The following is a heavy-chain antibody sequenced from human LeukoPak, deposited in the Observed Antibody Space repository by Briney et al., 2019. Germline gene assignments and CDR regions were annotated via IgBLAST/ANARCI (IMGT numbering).Heavy chain of an antibody. Sequence: SETLSLTCTVSGVSISSTGYYWGYIRQPPGKGLEGIGSSYYSGSTYYKPSLKSQITISVHTSKNQLSLNLTSVTAGDPAVYYCARHPVAVTRGANFDYWGQGTLVTVSS. D-gene: IGHD6-19*01. CDR3: ARHPVAVTRGANFDY. CDR1: GVSISSTGYY. V-gene: IGHV4-39*01. J-gene: IGHJ4*02. CDR2: SYYSGST.